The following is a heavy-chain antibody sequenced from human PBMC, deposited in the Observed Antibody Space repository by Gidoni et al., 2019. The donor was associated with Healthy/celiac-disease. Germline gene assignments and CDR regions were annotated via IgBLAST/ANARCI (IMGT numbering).Heavy chain of an antibody. CDR1: GFTFSSYG. V-gene: IGHV3-33*01. D-gene: IGHD3-22*01. CDR2: IWYDGSNK. CDR3: ARDYVVITTYYYYGMDV. Sequence: QVQLVASVGGVVQPGRSLRLSCAASGFTFSSYGMHWVRQAPGKGLEWVAVIWYDGSNKYYADSVKGRFTISRDNSKNTLYLQMNSLRAEDTAVYYCARDYVVITTYYYYGMDVWGQGTTVTVSS. J-gene: IGHJ6*02.